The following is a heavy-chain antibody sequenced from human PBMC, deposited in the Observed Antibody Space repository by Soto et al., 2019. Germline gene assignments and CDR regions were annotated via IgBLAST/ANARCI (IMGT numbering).Heavy chain of an antibody. Sequence: QVQLVQSGAEVKKPGASVKVSCKASGYTFTTYYMHWVRQAPGQGLEWMGIISPDGGHTSYAQKFQGRVNMTGDTSTSTVYMELSSLRSEDTAVYYCATRDPGHYWGQGTLVTVSS. CDR3: ATRDPGHY. CDR2: ISPDGGHT. V-gene: IGHV1-46*01. J-gene: IGHJ4*02. CDR1: GYTFTTYY.